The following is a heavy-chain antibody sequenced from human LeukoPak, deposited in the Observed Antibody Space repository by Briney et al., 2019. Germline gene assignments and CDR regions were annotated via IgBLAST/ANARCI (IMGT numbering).Heavy chain of an antibody. CDR3: AQEKGNY. J-gene: IGHJ4*02. V-gene: IGHV3-7*01. CDR1: GFTFNNYW. Sequence: GGSLRLSCAASGFTFNNYWMSWVRQAPGKGLEWVANINEDGSEKDYVDSVKGRFTISRDNAKDSLYLQMNSLRGEDTAVYYCAQEKGNYWGQGSLVTVAS. CDR2: INEDGSEK.